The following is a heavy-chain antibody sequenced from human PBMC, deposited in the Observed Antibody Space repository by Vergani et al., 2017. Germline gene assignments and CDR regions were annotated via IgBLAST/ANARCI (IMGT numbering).Heavy chain of an antibody. Sequence: QVQLQESGPGLVKPSQTLSLTCTVSGGSISSGGYYWSWIRQHPGKGLEWIWYIYYSGSTYYNPSLKSRVTISVDTSKNQFSLKLSSVTAADTAVYYCARGGVATILFLDWFDPWGQGTLVTVSS. CDR2: IYYSGST. J-gene: IGHJ5*02. CDR3: ARGGVATILFLDWFDP. CDR1: GGSISSGGYY. D-gene: IGHD5-12*01. V-gene: IGHV4-31*03.